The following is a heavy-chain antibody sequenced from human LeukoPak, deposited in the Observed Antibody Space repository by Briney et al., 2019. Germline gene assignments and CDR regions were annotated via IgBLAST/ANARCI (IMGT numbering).Heavy chain of an antibody. CDR2: IIPIFGTA. CDR3: AAVRTYYYDSSGYYDY. V-gene: IGHV1-69*13. D-gene: IGHD3-22*01. CDR1: GGAFSSYA. J-gene: IGHJ4*02. Sequence: SVKVSCKASGGAFSSYAISWVRQAPGQGLEWMGGIIPIFGTANYAQKFQGRVTITADESTSTAYMVLSSLRSEDTAVYYCAAVRTYYYDSSGYYDYWGQGTLVTVSS.